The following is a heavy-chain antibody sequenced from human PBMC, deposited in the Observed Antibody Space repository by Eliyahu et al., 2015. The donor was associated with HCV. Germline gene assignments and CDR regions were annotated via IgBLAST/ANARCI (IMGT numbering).Heavy chain of an antibody. J-gene: IGHJ4*02. Sequence: QVQLVQSGAEVKKPGSSVXVSCKASGGTFSSYGISWVRQAPGQGLEWMGGIIPMFGTAHYAQKFQGRVTITADESTSTVYMEMSSLRSEDTAVYFCAXQFYYDSSGYYYAYWGQGTLVTVSS. CDR2: IIPMFGTA. D-gene: IGHD3-22*01. V-gene: IGHV1-69*01. CDR3: AXQFYYDSSGYYYAY. CDR1: GGTFSSYG.